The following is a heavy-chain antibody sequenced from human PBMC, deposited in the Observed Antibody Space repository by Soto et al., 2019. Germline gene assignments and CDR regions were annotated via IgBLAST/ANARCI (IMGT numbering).Heavy chain of an antibody. CDR2: ISAYNGNT. D-gene: IGHD6-13*01. CDR1: GLAFTSYG. J-gene: IGHJ4*02. V-gene: IGHV1-18*01. CDR3: ARDLPIAAAGTMDPGFDY. Sequence: APVKVCSKASGLAFTSYGISWVRQDHGQGLEWMGWISAYNGNTNYAQKLQGRVTMTTDTSTSTAYMELRSLRSDDTAVYYCARDLPIAAAGTMDPGFDYWGQGTLVTVSS.